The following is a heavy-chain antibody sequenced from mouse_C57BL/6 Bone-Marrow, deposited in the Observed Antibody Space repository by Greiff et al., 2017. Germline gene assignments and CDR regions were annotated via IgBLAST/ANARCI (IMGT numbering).Heavy chain of an antibody. J-gene: IGHJ3*01. Sequence: VQLVESGPGLVQPSQSLSITCTVSGFSLTSYGVHWVRQSPGKGLEWLGVLWSGGSTDYNAAFISRLSISKDNSKSQVFFKMNSLQADDTAIYYCAGFYGNFFAYWGQGTLVTVSA. CDR3: AGFYGNFFAY. V-gene: IGHV2-2*01. CDR1: GFSLTSYG. CDR2: LWSGGST. D-gene: IGHD2-1*01.